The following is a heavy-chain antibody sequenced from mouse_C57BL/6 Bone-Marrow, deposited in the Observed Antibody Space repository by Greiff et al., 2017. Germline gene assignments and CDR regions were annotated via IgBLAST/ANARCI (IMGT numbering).Heavy chain of an antibody. CDR3: ARDYYGSRGDY. CDR2: IYPGDGDT. V-gene: IGHV1-82*01. D-gene: IGHD1-1*01. CDR1: GYAFSSSW. Sequence: VKLQESGPELVKPGASVKISCKASGYAFSSSWMNWVKQRPGKGLEWIGRIYPGDGDTNYNGKFKGKATLTADKSSSTAYMQLSSLTSEDSAVYFCARDYYGSRGDYWGQGTTLTVSS. J-gene: IGHJ2*01.